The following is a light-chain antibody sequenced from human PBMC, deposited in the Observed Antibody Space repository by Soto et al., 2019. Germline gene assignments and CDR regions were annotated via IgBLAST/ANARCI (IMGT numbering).Light chain of an antibody. CDR1: KNDIGVYDF. CDR2: EVV. J-gene: IGLJ1*01. CDR3: KSYAGSNTYV. V-gene: IGLV2-8*01. Sequence: QSVLTQPPSGSGSPGQSVTISWAGTKNDIGVYDFVSWYQHHPGKAPRLIIYEVVQRPSGVPDRFSGSKSGNTASLTVSGLQAADEADYFCKSYAGSNTYVLARGSKVTVL.